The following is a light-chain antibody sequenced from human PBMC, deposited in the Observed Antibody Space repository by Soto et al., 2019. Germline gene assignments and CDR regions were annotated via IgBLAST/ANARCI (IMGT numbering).Light chain of an antibody. CDR1: QSVSSNY. CDR3: QKYGSAPWT. J-gene: IGKJ1*01. V-gene: IGKV3-20*01. Sequence: EIVLTQSPGTLSLSPGERATLSCRASQSVSSNYLGWYQQKPGQAPRPLIYGASSRATGIPDRFSGSGAGTDFTLTISRLESEDFAVYYCQKYGSAPWTFGQGTKVDI. CDR2: GAS.